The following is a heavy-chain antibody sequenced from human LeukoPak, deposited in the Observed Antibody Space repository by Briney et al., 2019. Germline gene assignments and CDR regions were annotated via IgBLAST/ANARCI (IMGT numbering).Heavy chain of an antibody. J-gene: IGHJ4*02. D-gene: IGHD3-10*01. Sequence: GGSLRLSCAASGFTFSSYWMSWVRQAPGKGLEWIGRIKNKTDGETTNYAEPVRGRFTISRDDSKSAVYLQMNSLKIEDTAVYYCTTDLGTYYHGSQRLIPIDYWGQGTLVTVSS. CDR3: TTDLGTYYHGSQRLIPIDY. CDR2: IKNKTDGETT. CDR1: GFTFSSYW. V-gene: IGHV3-15*01.